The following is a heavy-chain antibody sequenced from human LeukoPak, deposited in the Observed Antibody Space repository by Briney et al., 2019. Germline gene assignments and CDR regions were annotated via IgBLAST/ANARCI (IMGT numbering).Heavy chain of an antibody. J-gene: IGHJ4*02. CDR1: GFTFSIYA. CDR3: ARDQHISGNYYDSSGYYPLGDY. V-gene: IGHV3-23*01. D-gene: IGHD3-22*01. CDR2: ISGSCGST. Sequence: GGSLRLSCAASGFTFSIYAMSWVRQAPGKGLECVSAISGSCGSTYYADFVKGRFTISRDNSKNTPYLQMNSLRAEDTAVYYCARDQHISGNYYDSSGYYPLGDYWGQGTLVTVSS.